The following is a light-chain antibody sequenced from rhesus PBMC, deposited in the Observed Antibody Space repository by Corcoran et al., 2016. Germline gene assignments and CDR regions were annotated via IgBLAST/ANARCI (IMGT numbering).Light chain of an antibody. CDR2: YES. CDR1: QDISNY. V-gene: IGKV1S14*01. Sequence: DIQMTQSPSSLSASVGDTVTITCRASQDISNYLAWYQQKPGKAPKPLIYYESNLESGVPSRFSGSVSGTDFTLTISSLQPEDCATYYCQQHNSYPLTVGGWTRVEIK. CDR3: QQHNSYPLT. J-gene: IGKJ4*01.